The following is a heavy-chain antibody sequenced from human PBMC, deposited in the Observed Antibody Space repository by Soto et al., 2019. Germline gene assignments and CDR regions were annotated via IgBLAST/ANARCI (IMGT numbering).Heavy chain of an antibody. J-gene: IGHJ4*02. Sequence: GGSLRLSCAASGFTFSSYAMSWVRQAPGKGLEWVSGVSGSGGTTNYADAVKGRFTISRDNSKNTLYLQMNSLRAEDTAVYYCAKEGWFGQLLSQPFDYWGQGTLVTVSS. CDR1: GFTFSSYA. V-gene: IGHV3-23*01. CDR2: VSGSGGTT. D-gene: IGHD3-10*01. CDR3: AKEGWFGQLLSQPFDY.